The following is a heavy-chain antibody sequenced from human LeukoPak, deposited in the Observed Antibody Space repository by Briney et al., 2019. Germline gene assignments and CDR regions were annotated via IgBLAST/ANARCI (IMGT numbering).Heavy chain of an antibody. D-gene: IGHD3-22*01. CDR3: ARSYDSSGSKEDWYFDL. CDR2: IIPIFGTA. Sequence: EASVKVSCKASGGTFSSYAISWVRQAPGQGLEWMGGIIPIFGTANYAQKFQGRVTITADESTSTAYMELSSLRSEDTAVYYCARSYDSSGSKEDWYFDLWGRGTLVTVSS. J-gene: IGHJ2*01. V-gene: IGHV1-69*13. CDR1: GGTFSSYA.